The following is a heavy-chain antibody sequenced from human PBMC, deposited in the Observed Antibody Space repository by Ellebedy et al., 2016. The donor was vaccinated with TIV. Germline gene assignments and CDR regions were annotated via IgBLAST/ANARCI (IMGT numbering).Heavy chain of an antibody. CDR1: GFTFSNYN. V-gene: IGHV3-21*06. J-gene: IGHJ4*02. CDR3: SRGWSTPDS. Sequence: GESLKISCAASGFTFSNYNMNWVRQSPGKGLEWVSSIRSTGSDKYYAESVKGRFTISRDNAQDTLFLQMNSLRAEDTAVYFCSRGWSTPDSWGQGTLVIVSS. D-gene: IGHD2-15*01. CDR2: IRSTGSDK.